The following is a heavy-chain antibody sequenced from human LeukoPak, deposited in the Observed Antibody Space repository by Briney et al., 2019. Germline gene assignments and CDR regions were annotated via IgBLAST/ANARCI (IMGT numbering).Heavy chain of an antibody. CDR2: ISPSGGST. V-gene: IGHV1-46*01. J-gene: IGHJ4*02. D-gene: IGHD6-13*01. CDR3: ARAEWVAAAGTIDY. CDR1: GYTFTSYY. Sequence: ASVKVSCKASGYTFTSYYMHWVRQAPGQGLEWMGIISPSGGSTSYAQKLQGRVTMTTDTSTSTAYMELRSLRSDDTAVYYCARAEWVAAAGTIDYWGQGTLVTVSS.